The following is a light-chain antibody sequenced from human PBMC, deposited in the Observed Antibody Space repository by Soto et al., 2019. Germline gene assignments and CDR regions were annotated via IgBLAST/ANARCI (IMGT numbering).Light chain of an antibody. J-gene: IGKJ3*01. CDR3: QNFGASPFT. CDR2: GAS. CDR1: DTISSHY. Sequence: EIVLMQSPYTLSLSPGERATLSCRASDTISSHYIAWYQQKPGQAPRLLIFGASTRATGIPDRFSGSWSGTDFTLTISRLEPEDFAVYYCQNFGASPFTFGPGTKVDIK. V-gene: IGKV3-20*01.